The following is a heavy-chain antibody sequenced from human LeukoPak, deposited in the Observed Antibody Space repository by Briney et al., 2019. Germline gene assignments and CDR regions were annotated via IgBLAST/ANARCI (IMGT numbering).Heavy chain of an antibody. CDR3: ARGMRKVGATLRVSLGWYFDL. Sequence: PSETLSLTCTVSGRSISSGSYYWSWIRQPAGKGLEWIGRIYTSGSTNYNPSLKSRVAISVDTSKNQFSLKLSSVTAADTAVYYCARGMRKVGATLRVSLGWYFDLWGRGTLVTVSS. V-gene: IGHV4-61*02. D-gene: IGHD1-26*01. J-gene: IGHJ2*01. CDR1: GRSISSGSYY. CDR2: IYTSGST.